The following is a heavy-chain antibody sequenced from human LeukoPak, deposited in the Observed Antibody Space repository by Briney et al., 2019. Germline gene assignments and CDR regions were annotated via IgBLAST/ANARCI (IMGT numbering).Heavy chain of an antibody. CDR1: GFTFSSYG. Sequence: PGGSLRLSCAASGFTFSSYGMHWVRQAPGKGLEWVAFIRNDGGDKYYADSVKGRFTISRDNSKNTLYLQMNSLRAEDTAVYYCAKEYCGGDCYSDAFDIWGQGTMVTVSS. CDR2: IRNDGGDK. D-gene: IGHD2-21*02. V-gene: IGHV3-30*02. J-gene: IGHJ3*02. CDR3: AKEYCGGDCYSDAFDI.